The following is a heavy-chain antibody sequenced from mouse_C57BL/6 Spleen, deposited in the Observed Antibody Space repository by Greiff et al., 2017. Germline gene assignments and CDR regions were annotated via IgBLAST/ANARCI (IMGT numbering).Heavy chain of an antibody. CDR1: GFTFSSYG. Sequence: EVQLKESGGDLVKPGGSLKLSCAASGFTFSSYGMSWVRQTPDKRLEWVATISSGGSYTYYPDSVKGRFTISRDNAKNTLYLQMSSLKSEDTAMYYCARHLDYYGSSYGGDFDVWGTGTTVTVSS. CDR2: ISSGGSYT. CDR3: ARHLDYYGSSYGGDFDV. V-gene: IGHV5-6*01. D-gene: IGHD1-1*01. J-gene: IGHJ1*03.